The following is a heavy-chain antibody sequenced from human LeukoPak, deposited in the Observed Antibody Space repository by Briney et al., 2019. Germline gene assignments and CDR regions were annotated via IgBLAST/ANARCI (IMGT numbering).Heavy chain of an antibody. V-gene: IGHV1-69*05. Sequence: SVKVSCKASGGTFSNYAISWVRQAPGQGLEWMGGIIPIFGTANYAQKLQGRVTMTIDTSTSTAYMELRSLRSDDTAVYYCARESFSTLTSATDAFDIWGQGTMVTVSS. CDR2: IIPIFGTA. CDR3: ARESFSTLTSATDAFDI. J-gene: IGHJ3*02. CDR1: GGTFSNYA. D-gene: IGHD4-17*01.